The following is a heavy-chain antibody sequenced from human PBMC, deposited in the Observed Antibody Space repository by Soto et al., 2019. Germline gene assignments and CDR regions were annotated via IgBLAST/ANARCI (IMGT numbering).Heavy chain of an antibody. D-gene: IGHD2-8*01. J-gene: IGHJ4*02. CDR2: IKQDGSEK. CDR1: GFTFSSYW. V-gene: IGHV3-7*01. Sequence: GGSLRLSCAASGFTFSSYWMSWVRQAPGKGLEWVANIKQDGSEKYYVDSVKGRFTISRDNAKNSLYLQMNSLRAEDTAVYYCARDSSPYGVCYFDYWGQGTLVTVSS. CDR3: ARDSSPYGVCYFDY.